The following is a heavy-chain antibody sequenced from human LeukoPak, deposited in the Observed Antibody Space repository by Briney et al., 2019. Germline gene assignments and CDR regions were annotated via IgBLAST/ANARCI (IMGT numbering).Heavy chain of an antibody. CDR3: AKDHGIETQLWFFDY. CDR2: IYHSGST. V-gene: IGHV4-38-2*02. Sequence: SETLSLTCTVSGYSITSGYYWGWIRQPPGKGLEWIGNIYHSGSTYYNPSLKSRVTISVDTSKNQFSLKLSSVTAADTAVYYCAKDHGIETQLWFFDYWGQGTLVTVSS. CDR1: GYSITSGYY. J-gene: IGHJ4*02. D-gene: IGHD5-18*01.